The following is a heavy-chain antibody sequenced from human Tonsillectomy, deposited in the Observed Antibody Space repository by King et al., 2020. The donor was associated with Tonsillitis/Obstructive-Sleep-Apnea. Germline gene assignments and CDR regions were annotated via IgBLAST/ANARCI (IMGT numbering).Heavy chain of an antibody. D-gene: IGHD2-15*01. CDR2: ISGSGVIT. V-gene: IGHV3-23*04. Sequence: VQLVESGGGFVQPGGSLRLSCAASGFTFSNYAMAWVRQAPGKGLEWVSGISGSGVITYYAESVRGRFTVSRDNSRDTLYLQMNSLRAEDTAVYYCNKDLYCSGGNCYSERDMDVWGQGTTVTVSS. CDR3: NKDLYCSGGNCYSERDMDV. J-gene: IGHJ6*02. CDR1: GFTFSNYA.